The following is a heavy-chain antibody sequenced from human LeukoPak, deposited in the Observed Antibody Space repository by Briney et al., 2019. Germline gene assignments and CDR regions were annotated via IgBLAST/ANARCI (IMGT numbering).Heavy chain of an antibody. CDR3: ARGVALYYYGSGSFDY. D-gene: IGHD3-10*01. CDR1: GGSFSGYY. CDR2: INHSGST. Sequence: PSETLSLTCAVYGGSFSGYYWSWIRQPPGKGLEWIGEINHSGSTNYSPSLKSRVTISVDTSKNQFSLKLSSVTAADTAVYYCARGVALYYYGSGSFDYWGQGTLVTVSS. J-gene: IGHJ4*02. V-gene: IGHV4-34*01.